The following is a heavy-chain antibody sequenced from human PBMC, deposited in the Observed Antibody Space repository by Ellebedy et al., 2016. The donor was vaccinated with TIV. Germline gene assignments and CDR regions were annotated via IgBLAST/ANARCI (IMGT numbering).Heavy chain of an antibody. Sequence: GGSLRLSXVASGFTFRNYWMHWVRQAPGKGLDWVANIKEDGSAIYYVDSVKGRFTISRDNAKNSLYLQMNSLRTADTALYYCARAIGAGDGKWGQGALVTVSS. CDR3: ARAIGAGDGK. CDR2: IKEDGSAI. CDR1: GFTFRNYW. J-gene: IGHJ4*02. V-gene: IGHV3-7*04. D-gene: IGHD2-15*01.